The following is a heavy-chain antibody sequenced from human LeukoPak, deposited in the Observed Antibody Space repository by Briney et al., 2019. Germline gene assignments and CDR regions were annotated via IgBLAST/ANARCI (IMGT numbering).Heavy chain of an antibody. CDR2: INANSGNT. V-gene: IGHV1-2*02. Sequence: ASVKVSCKASGYIFTGYWIHWVRQAPGQGLEWMGFINANSGNTNYAQQFQGRVTMTRDTSITTAYLELNSLTADDTAVYYCAREMRPATTTLVAYWGQGTQVTVSS. J-gene: IGHJ4*02. D-gene: IGHD1-1*01. CDR1: GYIFTGYW. CDR3: AREMRPATTTLVAY.